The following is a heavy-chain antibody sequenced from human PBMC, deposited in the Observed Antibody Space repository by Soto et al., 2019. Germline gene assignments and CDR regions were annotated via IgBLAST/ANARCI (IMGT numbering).Heavy chain of an antibody. CDR2: ISSNGGST. V-gene: IGHV3-64*01. D-gene: IGHD3-16*01. CDR1: GFTFSSHA. Sequence: EVQLVESGGGLVQPGGSLRLSCVASGFTFSSHAMHWVRQAPGKGLEYVSAISSNGGSTYYANSVKGRFTISRDNSKNTLYLQMGSLGAEDMAVYYCAGGYGHFVWGSYRDWGQGTLVTVSS. J-gene: IGHJ4*02. CDR3: AGGYGHFVWGSYRD.